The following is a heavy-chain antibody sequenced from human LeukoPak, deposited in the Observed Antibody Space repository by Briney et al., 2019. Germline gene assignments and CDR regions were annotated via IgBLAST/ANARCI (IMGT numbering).Heavy chain of an antibody. D-gene: IGHD6-6*01. V-gene: IGHV1-2*02. CDR1: GYTFTGYY. CDR3: ARDVRYSSPWYYFDY. CDR2: INPNSGGT. J-gene: IGHJ4*02. Sequence: WASVKVSCKASGYTFTGYYTHWVRQAPGQGLEWMGWINPNSGGTNYAQKFQGRVTMTRDTSISTAYMELSRLRSDDTAVYYCARDVRYSSPWYYFDYWGQGTLVTVSS.